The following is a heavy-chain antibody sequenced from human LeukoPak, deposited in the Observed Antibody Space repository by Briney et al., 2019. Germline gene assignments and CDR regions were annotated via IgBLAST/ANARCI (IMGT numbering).Heavy chain of an antibody. D-gene: IGHD3-10*01. V-gene: IGHV4-59*12. CDR2: IYYSGST. CDR1: GGSISSYY. CDR3: ARDVNPGYYYGSGSYTSWFDP. J-gene: IGHJ5*02. Sequence: SETLSLTCTVSGGSISSYYWSWIRQPPGKGLEWIGYIYYSGSTYYNPSLKSRVTISVDTSKNQFSLKLSSVTAADTAVYYCARDVNPGYYYGSGSYTSWFDPWGQGTLVTVSS.